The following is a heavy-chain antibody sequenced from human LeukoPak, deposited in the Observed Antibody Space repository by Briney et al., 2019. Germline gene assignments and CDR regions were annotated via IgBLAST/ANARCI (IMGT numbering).Heavy chain of an antibody. Sequence: PGGSLRLSCAASGFTFSSYGMHWVRQAPGKGLEWVAFIRYDGSNKYYADSVKGRFTISRDNSKNTLYLQMNSLRAEDTAVYYCARALIDYLGRDRWGRGTLVTVSS. D-gene: IGHD4-11*01. CDR2: IRYDGSNK. V-gene: IGHV3-30*02. J-gene: IGHJ5*02. CDR3: ARALIDYLGRDR. CDR1: GFTFSSYG.